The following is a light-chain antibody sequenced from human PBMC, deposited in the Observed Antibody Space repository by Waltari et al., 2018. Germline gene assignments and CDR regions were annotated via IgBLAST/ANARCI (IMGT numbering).Light chain of an antibody. CDR1: QSVSKN. V-gene: IGKV3D-15*01. Sequence: EIVLTQSPATLSVSPGERATLSCRASQSVSKNLAWYQQKPGQAPRLLIYGSSSRATGIPARFSGSGSGTEFTLTISGLQSEDFAVYYCQQHTDWPLTFGRGTRVEVE. CDR2: GSS. CDR3: QQHTDWPLT. J-gene: IGKJ1*01.